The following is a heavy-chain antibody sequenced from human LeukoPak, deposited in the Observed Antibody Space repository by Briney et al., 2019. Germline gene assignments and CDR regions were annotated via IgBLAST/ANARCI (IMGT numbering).Heavy chain of an antibody. CDR1: GFTFSTYS. J-gene: IGHJ3*02. CDR3: ARSSGTYFRSDAFDI. V-gene: IGHV3-48*01. CDR2: ISDSSIFK. D-gene: IGHD2/OR15-2a*01. Sequence: GGSLRLTCAASGFTFSTYSMNWVRQAPAKGLEWISYISDSSIFKYYADSVKCRFIISRDNAKNSMYLQMDSLRAEDTAVLYCARSSGTYFRSDAFDIWGQVTTVTVS.